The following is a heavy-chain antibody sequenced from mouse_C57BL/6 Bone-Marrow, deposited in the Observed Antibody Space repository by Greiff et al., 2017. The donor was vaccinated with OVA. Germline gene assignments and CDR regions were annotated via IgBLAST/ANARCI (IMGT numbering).Heavy chain of an antibody. CDR1: GYTFTSYW. J-gene: IGHJ3*01. CDR3: ARDYEYDGAFAY. Sequence: QVQLQQPGAELVKPGASVKLSCKASGYTFTSYWMHWVKQRPGQGLEWIGMIHPNSGSTNYNEKFKSKATLTVDKSSSTAYMQLSSLTAEDSAVYYCARDYEYDGAFAYWGQGTLVTVSA. CDR2: IHPNSGST. D-gene: IGHD2-4*01. V-gene: IGHV1-64*01.